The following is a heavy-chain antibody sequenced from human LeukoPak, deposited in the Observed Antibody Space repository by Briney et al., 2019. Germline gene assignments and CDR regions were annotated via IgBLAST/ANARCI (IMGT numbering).Heavy chain of an antibody. J-gene: IGHJ6*02. CDR3: VRAGYGLGSYLPYGMDV. V-gene: IGHV3-7*01. D-gene: IGHD3-10*01. Sequence: HPGGSLRLSCAASGFTFSNAWMSWVRQAPGKGLEWVANIKQDGSEKYYVDSVKGRFTVSRDNAKNSLYLQMNSLRGEDTAVYYCVRAGYGLGSYLPYGMDVGGQGTTVIVSS. CDR1: GFTFSNAW. CDR2: IKQDGSEK.